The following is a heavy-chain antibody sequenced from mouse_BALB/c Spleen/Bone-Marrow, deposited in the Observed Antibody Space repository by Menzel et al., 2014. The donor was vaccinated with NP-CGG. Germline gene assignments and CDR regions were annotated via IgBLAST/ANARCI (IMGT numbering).Heavy chain of an antibody. D-gene: IGHD2-3*01. J-gene: IGHJ2*01. V-gene: IGHV1-22*01. CDR2: VNPNICGT. CDR3: ARGRWYY. Sequence: EVQLQESGPELVKPGASVKISCKTSGYTFXDYTLHWVKQSHGKSLEWIGGVNPNICGTSYNQKFKGKASLTVNKSSTTAYMELRSLTSEDSAVYYCARGRWYYWGQGTTLTVSS. CDR1: GYTFXDYT.